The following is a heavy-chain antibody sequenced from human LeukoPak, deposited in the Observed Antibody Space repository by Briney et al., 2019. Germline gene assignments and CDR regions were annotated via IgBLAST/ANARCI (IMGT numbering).Heavy chain of an antibody. CDR2: INTDGSST. Sequence: GGSLRLSCSASGFTLSNYWMHWVRHAPGKGLVWVSRINTDGSSTNYADSVKGRFTISRDNAKNTLYLQMNSLRAEDTAVYYCARGADSGYSSDNWGQGTLVSVSS. CDR3: ARGADSGYSSDN. V-gene: IGHV3-74*01. J-gene: IGHJ4*02. D-gene: IGHD3-9*01. CDR1: GFTLSNYW.